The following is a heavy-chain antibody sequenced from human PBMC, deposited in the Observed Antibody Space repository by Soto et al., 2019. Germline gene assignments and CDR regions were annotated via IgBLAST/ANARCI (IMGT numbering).Heavy chain of an antibody. CDR2: ISYDGSNK. CDR1: GFTFSSYG. J-gene: IGHJ6*02. CDR3: AKDGYCSSTSCYTYYYYGTDV. D-gene: IGHD2-2*03. V-gene: IGHV3-30*18. Sequence: HPVGSLRLSCAASGFTFSSYGMHWVRQAPGKGLEWVAVISYDGSNKYYADSVKGRFTISRDNSKNTLYLQMNSLRAEDTAVYYCAKDGYCSSTSCYTYYYYGTDVWGQGTTVTVSS.